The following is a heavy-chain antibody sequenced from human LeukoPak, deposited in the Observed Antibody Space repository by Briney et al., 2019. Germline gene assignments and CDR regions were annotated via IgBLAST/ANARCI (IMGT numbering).Heavy chain of an antibody. Sequence: SETLSLTCTVSGGSISSYYWSWIRQPPGKGLEWIGYIYYSGSTNYNPSLKSRVTISVDTSKNQFSLKLSSVTAADTAVYYCARGGEMATIGYYFDYWGQGTLVTVSS. J-gene: IGHJ4*02. CDR2: IYYSGST. CDR1: GGSISSYY. CDR3: ARGGEMATIGYYFDY. D-gene: IGHD5-24*01. V-gene: IGHV4-59*01.